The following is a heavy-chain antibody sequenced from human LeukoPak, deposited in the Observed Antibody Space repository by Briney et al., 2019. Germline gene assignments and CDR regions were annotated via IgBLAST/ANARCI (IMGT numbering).Heavy chain of an antibody. CDR2: FDPEDGET. CDR3: ATASISKTPDFDY. Sequence: GASVKVSCKVSGYTLTELSIHWVRPAPGKGLEWMGGFDPEDGETIYAQKFQGRVTMTEDTSTDTAYMELSSLRSEDTAVYYCATASISKTPDFDYWGQGTLVTVSS. D-gene: IGHD1-14*01. J-gene: IGHJ4*02. V-gene: IGHV1-24*01. CDR1: GYTLTELS.